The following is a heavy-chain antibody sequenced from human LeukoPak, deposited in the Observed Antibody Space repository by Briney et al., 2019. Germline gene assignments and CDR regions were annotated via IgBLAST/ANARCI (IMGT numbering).Heavy chain of an antibody. CDR3: AREKTTVGATKRGSAFDI. CDR1: GFTVSTNY. Sequence: GGSLRLSCAASGFTVSTNYMDWVRQAPGKGLEWVGRTRNKANSYTTEYAASVKGRFTISRDDSKNSLYLQMNSLKTEDTAVYYCAREKTTVGATKRGSAFDIWGQGTMVTVSS. J-gene: IGHJ3*02. D-gene: IGHD1-26*01. CDR2: TRNKANSYTT. V-gene: IGHV3-72*01.